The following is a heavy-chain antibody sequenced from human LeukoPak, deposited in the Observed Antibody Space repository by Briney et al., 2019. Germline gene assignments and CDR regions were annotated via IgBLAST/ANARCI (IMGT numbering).Heavy chain of an antibody. V-gene: IGHV1-2*02. CDR1: GYTFTSYD. Sequence: ASVKVSCKASGYTFTSYDINWVRQATGQGLEWMGWINPNSGGTNYAQKFQGRVTMTRDTSISTAYMELSRLRSDDTAVYYCARDYASSWYMTKDSYNWFDPWGQGTLVTVSS. D-gene: IGHD6-13*01. CDR3: ARDYASSWYMTKDSYNWFDP. J-gene: IGHJ5*02. CDR2: INPNSGGT.